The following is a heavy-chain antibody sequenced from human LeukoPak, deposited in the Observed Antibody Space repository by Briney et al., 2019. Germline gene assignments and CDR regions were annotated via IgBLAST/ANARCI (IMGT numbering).Heavy chain of an antibody. CDR1: GGSFSGYY. CDR2: IIHSGST. Sequence: ASETLSLTCAVYGGSFSGYYWSWIRQPPGKGLEWIGEIIHSGSTNYNPSLKSRVTMSVDTSKNQFSLKLSSVTAADTAVYYCARGPPLYCTNGVCYYYYYMDVWGKGTTVTVSS. V-gene: IGHV4-34*01. J-gene: IGHJ6*03. D-gene: IGHD2-8*01. CDR3: ARGPPLYCTNGVCYYYYYMDV.